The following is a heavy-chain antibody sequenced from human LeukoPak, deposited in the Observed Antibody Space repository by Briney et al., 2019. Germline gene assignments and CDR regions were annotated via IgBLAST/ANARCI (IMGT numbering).Heavy chain of an antibody. CDR1: GGSISSYY. J-gene: IGHJ4*02. V-gene: IGHV4-4*07. CDR2: IYYSGST. Sequence: PSETLSLTCTVSGGSISSYYWSWIRQPAGKGLEWIGSIYYSGSTYYNPSLKSRVAISADRSKNQFSLKLSSVTAADTAVYYCARDGDSSGWTRSDYWGQGTLVTVSS. CDR3: ARDGDSSGWTRSDY. D-gene: IGHD6-19*01.